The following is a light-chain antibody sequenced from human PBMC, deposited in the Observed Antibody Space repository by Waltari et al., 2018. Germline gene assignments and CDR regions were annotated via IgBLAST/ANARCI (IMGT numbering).Light chain of an antibody. Sequence: ERVLTQSPGTLSLSPGARATLPCRASQSVSNSYLAWYQQKPGQAPRLLIYGASSRATGIPDRFSGSGSGTDFTLTISRLEPEDFAVYYCQQYGSSPPMYTFGQGTKLEI. V-gene: IGKV3-20*01. CDR2: GAS. CDR3: QQYGSSPPMYT. J-gene: IGKJ2*01. CDR1: QSVSNSY.